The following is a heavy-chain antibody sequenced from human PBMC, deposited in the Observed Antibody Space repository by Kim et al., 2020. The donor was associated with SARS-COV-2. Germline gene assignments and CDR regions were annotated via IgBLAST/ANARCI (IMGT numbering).Heavy chain of an antibody. CDR1: GFTFSSYE. CDR3: ARDGRSSGYDLVYYYYYGMDV. V-gene: IGHV3-48*03. J-gene: IGHJ6*02. Sequence: GGSLRLSCAASGFTFSSYEMNWVRQAPGKGLEWVSYISSSGSTIYYADSVKGRFTISRDNAKNSLYLQMNSLRAEDTAVYYCARDGRSSGYDLVYYYYYGMDVWGQGTTVTVSS. CDR2: ISSSGSTI. D-gene: IGHD5-12*01.